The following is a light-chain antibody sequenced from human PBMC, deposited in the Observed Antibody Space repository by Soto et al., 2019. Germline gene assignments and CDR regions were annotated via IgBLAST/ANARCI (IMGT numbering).Light chain of an antibody. Sequence: EIVLTQSPGTMSLSPWERVTLSCRASQTVTRSYLAWYQQKPGQAPRLLIYGASIRATGIPDRFSGSGSGTDFTLTISNLQPEDFATYYCQQSYSNPITFGQGTRLEIK. J-gene: IGKJ5*01. V-gene: IGKV3-20*01. CDR3: QQSYSNPIT. CDR1: QTVTRSY. CDR2: GAS.